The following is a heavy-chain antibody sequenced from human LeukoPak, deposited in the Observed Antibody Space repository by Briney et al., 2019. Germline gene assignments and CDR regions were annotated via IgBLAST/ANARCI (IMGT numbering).Heavy chain of an antibody. J-gene: IGHJ3*02. V-gene: IGHV3-23*01. CDR2: ISGSGGST. D-gene: IGHD2-2*01. Sequence: GGSLRLSCAASGFTFSYYVMSWVRQAPGKGLEWVSAISGSGGSTYYADSVKGRFTISRDNSKNTLYLQMNSLRAEDTAVYYCAKATSGYCSSASCPRGAFDIWGQGTMVTVSS. CDR1: GFTFSYYV. CDR3: AKATSGYCSSASCPRGAFDI.